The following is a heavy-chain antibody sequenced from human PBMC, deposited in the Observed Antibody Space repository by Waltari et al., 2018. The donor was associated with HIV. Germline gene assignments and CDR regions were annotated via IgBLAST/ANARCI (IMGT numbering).Heavy chain of an antibody. V-gene: IGHV3-21*01. Sequence: EVQLVESGGGLVKPGGSLSISCSTSRFRFRIYSLIWVRQAPGKGLEWVASFSSASDAEFYADSVKGRFTISRDNAKNFLDLQMNSLRDEDTAVYYCGFVPAATHGMDVWGQGTTVTVSS. D-gene: IGHD6-13*01. CDR1: RFRFRIYS. J-gene: IGHJ6*02. CDR3: GFVPAATHGMDV. CDR2: FSSASDAE.